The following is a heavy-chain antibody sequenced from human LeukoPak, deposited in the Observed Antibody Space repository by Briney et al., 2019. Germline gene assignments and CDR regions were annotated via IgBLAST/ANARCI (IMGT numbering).Heavy chain of an antibody. J-gene: IGHJ4*02. Sequence: ASVKVSCKASGYTFTGYYIHWVRQAPGQGLEWMGWINPNIGGANYAQKFQGRVTMTRDTSISTAYMELRSLRSDDTAVYYCARDQGAEYYGSGSPTDYWGQGTLVTVSS. CDR1: GYTFTGYY. CDR2: INPNIGGA. D-gene: IGHD3-10*01. V-gene: IGHV1-2*02. CDR3: ARDQGAEYYGSGSPTDY.